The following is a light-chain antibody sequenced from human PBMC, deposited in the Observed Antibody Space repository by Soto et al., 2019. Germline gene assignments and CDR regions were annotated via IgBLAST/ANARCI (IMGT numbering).Light chain of an antibody. CDR3: QSYDSSLSGVV. J-gene: IGLJ2*01. V-gene: IGLV1-40*01. CDR2: GNS. CDR1: SSNIGAGYD. Sequence: QSVLTQPHSVSGAPGQRVTISCTGSSSNIGAGYDVHWYQQLPGTAPKLLIYGNSNRPSGVPDRFSGSKSGTSASLAITGLQAEDEADYYCQSYDSSLSGVVLGGGTKLTVL.